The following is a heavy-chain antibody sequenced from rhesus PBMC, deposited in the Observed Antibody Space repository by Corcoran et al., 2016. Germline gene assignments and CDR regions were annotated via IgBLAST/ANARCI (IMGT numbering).Heavy chain of an antibody. Sequence: QVTLKESGPALVKPTQTLTLTCTFSGFSLSTSGMGVGWLRQPPGQPLEWIAHIYWDGDKGYSTSLKSRLTISKDTSKNQVVLTMTNMDPVDTATYYCARITVLVVVAQDYFDYWGQGVLVTVSS. CDR2: IYWDGDK. CDR1: GFSLSTSGMG. V-gene: IGHV2-1*01. D-gene: IGHD2-21*01. CDR3: ARITVLVVVAQDYFDY. J-gene: IGHJ4*01.